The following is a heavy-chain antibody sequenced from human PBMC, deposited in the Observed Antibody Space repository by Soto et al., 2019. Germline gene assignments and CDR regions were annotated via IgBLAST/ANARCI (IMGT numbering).Heavy chain of an antibody. V-gene: IGHV4-30-4*01. CDR2: IHSGGTT. CDR3: ARGPSGDKVDY. J-gene: IGHJ4*02. CDR1: GASISNGYYS. D-gene: IGHD1-26*01. Sequence: QVQLQEPGPRLVEPSHTLSLTCTVSGASISNGYYSWSWIRQSPGTGLEWIGHIHSGGTTYSNPSLKSRLTISVDMSKNQFSLKPCSLTAADTAVYYCARGPSGDKVDYWGQGTLVTVSS.